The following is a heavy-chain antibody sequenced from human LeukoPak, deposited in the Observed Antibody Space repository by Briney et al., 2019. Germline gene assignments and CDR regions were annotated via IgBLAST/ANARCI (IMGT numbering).Heavy chain of an antibody. J-gene: IGHJ3*02. Sequence: ASVKVSCKASGYTFTGYYMHWVRQAPGQGLEWMGRINPNSGGTNYAQKFQGRVTMTRDTSISTAYMELSRLRSDDTAVYYCARGTHEYDSGSYYDDTFDSWGQGTLVTVSS. CDR3: ARGTHEYDSGSYYDDTFDS. CDR2: INPNSGGT. V-gene: IGHV1-2*06. CDR1: GYTFTGYY. D-gene: IGHD3-10*01.